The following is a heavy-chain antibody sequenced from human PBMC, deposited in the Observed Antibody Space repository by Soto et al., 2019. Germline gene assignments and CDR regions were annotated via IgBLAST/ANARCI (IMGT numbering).Heavy chain of an antibody. CDR3: ARVGVVGAPNFDY. Sequence: EVQLLESGGGLVQPGGSLRLSCAASGFTFSSYEMNWVRQAPGKGLEWVSYISSSGSTIYYADSVKGRFTISRDNAKNSLYLQMNSLRAEDTAVYYCARVGVVGAPNFDYWGQGTLVTVSS. J-gene: IGHJ4*02. V-gene: IGHV3-48*03. CDR1: GFTFSSYE. D-gene: IGHD1-26*01. CDR2: ISSSGSTI.